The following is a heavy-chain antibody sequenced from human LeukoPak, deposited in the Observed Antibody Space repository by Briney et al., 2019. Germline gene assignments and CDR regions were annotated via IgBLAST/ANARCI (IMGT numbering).Heavy chain of an antibody. J-gene: IGHJ4*02. V-gene: IGHV3-21*01. CDR2: ISSSSSYI. D-gene: IGHD6-13*01. CDR1: GFTFSSYS. Sequence: GGSLRLSCAASGFTFSSYSMNWVRRAPGKGLEWVSSISSSSSYIYYADSVKGRFTISRDSAKNSLYLQMNSLRAEDTAVYYCARMAAAGPLYFDYWGQGTLVTVSS. CDR3: ARMAAAGPLYFDY.